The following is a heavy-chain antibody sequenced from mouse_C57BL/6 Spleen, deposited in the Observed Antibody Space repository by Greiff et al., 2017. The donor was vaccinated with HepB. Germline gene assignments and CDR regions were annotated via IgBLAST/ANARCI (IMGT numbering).Heavy chain of an antibody. CDR3: ARKGIYDGYPFDY. D-gene: IGHD2-3*01. CDR2: INPNNGGT. Sequence: VQLQQSGPELVKPGASVKISCKASGYTFTDYYMNWVKQSHGKSLEWIGDINPNNGGTSYNQKIKGKATLTVDKSSSTAYMELRSLTSEDSAVYYCARKGIYDGYPFDYWGQGTTLTVSS. J-gene: IGHJ2*01. V-gene: IGHV1-26*01. CDR1: GYTFTDYY.